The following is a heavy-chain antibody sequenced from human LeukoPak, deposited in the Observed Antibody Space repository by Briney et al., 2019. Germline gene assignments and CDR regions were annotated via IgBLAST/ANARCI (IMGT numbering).Heavy chain of an antibody. CDR1: GYTFTSYG. CDR2: ISAYNGNT. V-gene: IGHV1-18*01. D-gene: IGHD4-23*01. Sequence: ASVKVSCKASGYTFTSYGISWVRQAPGQGLEWMGWISAYNGNTNYAQKFQGRVTITADKSTSTAYMELSSLRSEDTAVYYCARDLKTNGAGGNSGWGQGTLVTVSS. CDR3: ARDLKTNGAGGNSG. J-gene: IGHJ4*02.